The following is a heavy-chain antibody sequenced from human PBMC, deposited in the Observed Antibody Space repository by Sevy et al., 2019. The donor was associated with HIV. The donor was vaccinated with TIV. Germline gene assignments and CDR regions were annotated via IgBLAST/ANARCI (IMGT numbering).Heavy chain of an antibody. CDR1: GFTFSSYA. CDR3: ARRITIFGVGNWFDP. V-gene: IGHV3-30-3*01. CDR2: ISYDGSNK. J-gene: IGHJ5*02. Sequence: GGSLRLPCAASGFTFSSYAMHWVRQAPGKGLEWVAVISYDGSNKYYADSVKGRFTISRDNSKNTLYLQMNSLRAEDTAVYYCARRITIFGVGNWFDPWGQGTLVTVSS. D-gene: IGHD3-3*01.